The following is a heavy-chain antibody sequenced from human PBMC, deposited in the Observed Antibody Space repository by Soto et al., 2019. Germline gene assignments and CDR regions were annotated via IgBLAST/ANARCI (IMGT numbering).Heavy chain of an antibody. D-gene: IGHD1-1*01. V-gene: IGHV4-59*08. Sequence: KGRECIGYIYYSGSTNYNPSLKSRVTISVDTSKNQFSLKLSSVTAADTAFYYCDGDHGDRHSVPTRRAFD. CDR2: IYYSGST. CDR3: DGDHGDRHSVPTRRAFD. J-gene: IGHJ2*01.